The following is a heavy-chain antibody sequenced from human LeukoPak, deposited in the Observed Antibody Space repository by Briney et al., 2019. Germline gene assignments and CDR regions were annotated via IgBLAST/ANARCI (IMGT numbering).Heavy chain of an antibody. D-gene: IGHD2-15*01. Sequence: PGGSLRLSCAASGFTFDDYGMSWVCQAPGKGLEWVSGINWNGGSTGYADSVKGRFTISRDHAKNSLYLQMNSLRAEDTALYYCARGKTAAAFDYWGQGTLVTVSS. CDR3: ARGKTAAAFDY. J-gene: IGHJ4*02. V-gene: IGHV3-20*04. CDR1: GFTFDDYG. CDR2: INWNGGST.